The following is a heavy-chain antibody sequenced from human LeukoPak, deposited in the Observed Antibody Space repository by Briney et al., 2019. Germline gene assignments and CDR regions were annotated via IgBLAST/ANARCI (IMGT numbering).Heavy chain of an antibody. CDR3: ARGREVAGTVGY. V-gene: IGHV1-2*02. CDR1: GYTFTGYY. J-gene: IGHJ4*02. D-gene: IGHD6-19*01. Sequence: ASVNVSCKASGYTFTGYYMHWVRQAPGQGLEWIGWINTISGCTNYAQKFQGRVTMTRDTSISTAYMELSRLTSDDTAVYYCARGREVAGTVGYWGQGTLVTVSS. CDR2: INTISGCT.